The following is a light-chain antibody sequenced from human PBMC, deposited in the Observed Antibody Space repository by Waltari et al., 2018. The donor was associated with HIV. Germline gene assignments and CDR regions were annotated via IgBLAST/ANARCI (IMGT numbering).Light chain of an antibody. CDR3: QHRSSWPPT. CDR2: DSS. V-gene: IGKV3-11*01. J-gene: IGKJ4*01. CDR1: QSIYVH. Sequence: EIVLTQSPATLSLSPGQRATLSCRAIQSIYVHLGWYQHKPGQPPRLLVYDSSKRVTDIPARFSGSESGANFTLTISSLEPEDFAVYYCQHRSSWPPTFGGGTRIEI.